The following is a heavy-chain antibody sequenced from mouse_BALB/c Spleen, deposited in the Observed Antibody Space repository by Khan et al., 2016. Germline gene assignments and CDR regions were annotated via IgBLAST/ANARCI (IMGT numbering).Heavy chain of an antibody. CDR2: INPDSSTI. CDR1: AFDFSRYW. V-gene: IGHV4-1*02. CDR3: TRLYYYGCSDY. J-gene: IGHJ2*01. Sequence: EVKLLESGGGLVQPGRSLKLSCAASAFDFSRYWMSWVRQAPGKGLEWIGEINPDSSTINYTPSLKDKFIISRDNAKNTLYLQMSKVRSEDTALYYCTRLYYYGCSDYWGQGTTLTVSS. D-gene: IGHD1-1*01.